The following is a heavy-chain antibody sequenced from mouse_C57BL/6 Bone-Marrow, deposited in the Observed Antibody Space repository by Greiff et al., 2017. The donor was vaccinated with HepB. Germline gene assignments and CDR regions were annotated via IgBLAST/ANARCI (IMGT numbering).Heavy chain of an antibody. V-gene: IGHV2-2*01. CDR2: IWSGGST. CDR3: ARTGSSPYWYFDV. J-gene: IGHJ1*03. D-gene: IGHD1-1*01. CDR1: GFSLTSYG. Sequence: VKLMESGPGLVQPSQSLSITCTVSGFSLTSYGVHWVRQSPGKGLEWLGVIWSGGSTDYNAAFISRLSISKDNSKSQVFFKMNSLQADDTAIYYCARTGSSPYWYFDVWGTGTTVTVSS.